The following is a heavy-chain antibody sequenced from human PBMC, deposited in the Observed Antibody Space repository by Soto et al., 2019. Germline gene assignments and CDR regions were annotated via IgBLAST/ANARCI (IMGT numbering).Heavy chain of an antibody. J-gene: IGHJ6*02. CDR1: GGTFSSYA. Sequence: ASVKVSCKASGGTFSSYAISWVRQAPGQGLEWMGGIIPIFGTANYAQKFQGRVTITADESTSTAYMELSSLRSEDTAVYYCARSGGFSTGTNYYYGMDVWGQGTTVTVSS. D-gene: IGHD1-1*01. V-gene: IGHV1-69*13. CDR3: ARSGGFSTGTNYYYGMDV. CDR2: IIPIFGTA.